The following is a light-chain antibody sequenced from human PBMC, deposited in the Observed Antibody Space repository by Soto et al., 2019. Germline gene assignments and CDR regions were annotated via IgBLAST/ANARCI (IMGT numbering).Light chain of an antibody. J-gene: IGKJ5*01. V-gene: IGKV3-15*01. CDR3: QQYTNWPPNT. CDR1: QRVYSN. Sequence: ILMTQSPDTLSVSPWESASLSCRASQRVYSNLAWYQQRPGQAPRLLIYGASTRATGVPARFSGRGSGTEFTLTISSLQSEDFAVYYCQQYTNWPPNTFGQGTRLEI. CDR2: GAS.